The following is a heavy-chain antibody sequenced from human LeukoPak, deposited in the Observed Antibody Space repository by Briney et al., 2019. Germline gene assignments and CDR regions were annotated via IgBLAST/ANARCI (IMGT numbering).Heavy chain of an antibody. V-gene: IGHV3-73*01. D-gene: IGHD4-17*01. CDR1: GFTFSGSA. CDR3: TRPPYGDYAGDY. Sequence: PGGSLRLSCAASGFTFSGSAMHWVRQAYGKGLERVGRIRSKANSYATAYAASVKGRFTISRDDSKNTAYLQMNSLKTEDTAVYYCTRPPYGDYAGDYWGQGTLVTVSS. CDR2: IRSKANSYAT. J-gene: IGHJ4*02.